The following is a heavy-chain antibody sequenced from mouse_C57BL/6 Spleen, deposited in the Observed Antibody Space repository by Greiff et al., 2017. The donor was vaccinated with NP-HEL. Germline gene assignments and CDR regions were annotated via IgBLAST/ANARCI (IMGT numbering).Heavy chain of an antibody. D-gene: IGHD1-1*01. J-gene: IGHJ4*01. CDR2: ISGGGGNT. CDR1: GFTFSSYT. Sequence: DVKLVESGGGLVKPGGSLKLSCAASGFTFSSYTMSWVRQTPEKRLEWVATISGGGGNTYYPASVKGRFPISRDNAKNTLYLQMSSLRSEDTALYYCAREIYYYGSDYAMDYWGQGTSVTVSS. V-gene: IGHV5-9*01. CDR3: AREIYYYGSDYAMDY.